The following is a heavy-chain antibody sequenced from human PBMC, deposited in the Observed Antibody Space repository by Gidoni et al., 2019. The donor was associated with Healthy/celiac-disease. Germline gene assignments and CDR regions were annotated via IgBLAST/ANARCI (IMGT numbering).Heavy chain of an antibody. CDR2: IYYSGST. D-gene: IGHD5-12*01. V-gene: IGHV4-59*01. Sequence: QVQLPESGPGLVKPSETLSLTCTVSGGSISSYYWSWIRQPPGKGLEWIGYIYYSGSTNYNPSLKSRVTISVDTSKNQFSLKLSSVTAADTAVYYCARSNVDFHDYWGQGTLVTVSS. CDR1: GGSISSYY. CDR3: ARSNVDFHDY. J-gene: IGHJ4*02.